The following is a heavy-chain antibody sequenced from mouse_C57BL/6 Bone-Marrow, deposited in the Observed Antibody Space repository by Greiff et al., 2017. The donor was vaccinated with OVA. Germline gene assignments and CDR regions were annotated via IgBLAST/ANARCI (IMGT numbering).Heavy chain of an antibody. D-gene: IGHD3-3*01. CDR3: ARVGPRVFAY. Sequence: EVQGVESGGGLVKPGGSLKLSCAASGFTFSSYAMSWVRQTPEKRLEWVATISDGGSYTYYPDNVKGRFTISRDNAKNNLYLQMSHLKSEDTAMYYCARVGPRVFAYWGQGTLVTVSA. V-gene: IGHV5-4*01. CDR2: ISDGGSYT. J-gene: IGHJ3*01. CDR1: GFTFSSYA.